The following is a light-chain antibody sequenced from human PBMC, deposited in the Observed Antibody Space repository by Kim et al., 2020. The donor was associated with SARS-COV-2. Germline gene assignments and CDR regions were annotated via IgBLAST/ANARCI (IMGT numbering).Light chain of an antibody. V-gene: IGKV3-20*01. Sequence: LSPGERVTPSCRASPSLSSTYMAWYQQSPGQAPSLLIYCASSRATGIPDRFSGSGSVTHFTLTIRRLEPEDFAVYYCQQYDTSPYTFGQGTKLEI. CDR3: QQYDTSPYT. J-gene: IGKJ2*01. CDR2: CAS. CDR1: PSLSSTY.